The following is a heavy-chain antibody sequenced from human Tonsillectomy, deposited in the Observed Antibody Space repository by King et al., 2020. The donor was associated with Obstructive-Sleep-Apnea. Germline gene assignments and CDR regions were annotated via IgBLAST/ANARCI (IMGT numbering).Heavy chain of an antibody. V-gene: IGHV4-59*01. CDR1: GGSISSYY. CDR3: ACDWSYGSGSYTLGY. D-gene: IGHD3-10*01. J-gene: IGHJ4*02. Sequence: QVQLQESGPGLVKPSETLSLTCTVSGGSISSYYWSWIRQPPGNGLEWIGYIYYSGSTNYNPSLKCRITISVASSKNQFSLKLSSVTAADTAVYYCACDWSYGSGSYTLGYWGQGTLVTVSS. CDR2: IYYSGST.